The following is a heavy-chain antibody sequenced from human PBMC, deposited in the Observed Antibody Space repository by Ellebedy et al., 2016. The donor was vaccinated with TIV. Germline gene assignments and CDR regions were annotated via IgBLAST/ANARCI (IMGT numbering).Heavy chain of an antibody. Sequence: GESLKISCVVSGFTFSNYWIHWVRQAPGKGLEWVAVISYDGSNKYYADSVKGRFTISRDNSKNTLYLQMNSLRAEDTAVYYCARDRHRVAAAGTRVFDYYYYGMDVWGQGTTVTVSS. D-gene: IGHD6-13*01. CDR2: ISYDGSNK. J-gene: IGHJ6*02. V-gene: IGHV3-30-3*01. CDR1: GFTFSNYW. CDR3: ARDRHRVAAAGTRVFDYYYYGMDV.